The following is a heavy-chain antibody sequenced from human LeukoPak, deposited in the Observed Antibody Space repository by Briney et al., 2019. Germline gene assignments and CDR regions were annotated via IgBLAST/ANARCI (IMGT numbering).Heavy chain of an antibody. Sequence: GGSLRLSCAASGFTFSSYGMSWVRQAPGKGLEWVSAISGSGGSTYYADSVKGRFTISRDNSKNTLYLQMNSLRAEDTAVYYCAMKEPRTGTASDYWGQGALVTVSS. CDR1: GFTFSSYG. V-gene: IGHV3-23*01. J-gene: IGHJ4*02. CDR2: ISGSGGST. D-gene: IGHD1-7*01. CDR3: AMKEPRTGTASDY.